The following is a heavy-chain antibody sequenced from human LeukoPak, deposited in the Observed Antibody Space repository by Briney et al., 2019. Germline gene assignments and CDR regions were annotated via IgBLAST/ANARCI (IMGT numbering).Heavy chain of an antibody. D-gene: IGHD1-26*01. CDR2: ICYSGST. J-gene: IGHJ4*02. CDR1: GGSISSYY. Sequence: SETLSLTCTVSGGSISSYYWSWIRQPPGKGLEWIGYICYSGSTNYNPSLKSRVTISVDTSKNQFSLKLSSVTAADTAVYYCARDVGATPGYFDYWGQGTLVTVSS. V-gene: IGHV4-59*01. CDR3: ARDVGATPGYFDY.